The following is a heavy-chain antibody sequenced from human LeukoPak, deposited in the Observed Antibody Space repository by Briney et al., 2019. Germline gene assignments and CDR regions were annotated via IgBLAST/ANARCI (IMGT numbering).Heavy chain of an antibody. D-gene: IGHD6-13*01. J-gene: IGHJ4*02. CDR2: IWYDGSNK. CDR1: GFTFSSYG. CDR3: AKGGNRSSWYYFDY. V-gene: IGHV3-33*06. Sequence: GRSLRLSCAASGFTFSSYGMHWVRQAPGKGLEWVAVIWYDGSNKYYADSVKGRFTISRDNSKNTLYLQMNSLRAEDTAVYYCAKGGNRSSWYYFDYWGQGTLVTVSS.